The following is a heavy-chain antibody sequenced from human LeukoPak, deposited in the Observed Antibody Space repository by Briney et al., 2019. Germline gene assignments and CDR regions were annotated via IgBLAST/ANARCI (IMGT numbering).Heavy chain of an antibody. Sequence: SETLSLTCTVSGGSIRSYYWSWIRQPPGKGLEWIGYIYYSGSTSYNPSLKSRVTISLDTSKKQLSLKQSSVTAADTAVYYCARGKIVGSTTGRYNFSYQYYIDVWGKGTTVTVS. J-gene: IGHJ6*03. CDR1: GGSIRSYY. V-gene: IGHV4-59*12. D-gene: IGHD1-26*01. CDR3: ARGKIVGSTTGRYNFSYQYYIDV. CDR2: IYYSGST.